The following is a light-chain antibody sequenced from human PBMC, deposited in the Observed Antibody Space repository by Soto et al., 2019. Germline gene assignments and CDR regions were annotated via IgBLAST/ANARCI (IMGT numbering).Light chain of an antibody. CDR3: QRYNSAPQLN. CDR2: GAS. J-gene: IGKJ4*01. Sequence: DIQMTQSPSSLSASVGDRVTITCRAKQGISNYLAWYQQKPGKVPKLLIYGASTLQSGVPSRFSGSGSGKDFTLTISSLQPEDVPNYYCQRYNSAPQLNFGGGTKVDIX. V-gene: IGKV1-27*01. CDR1: QGISNY.